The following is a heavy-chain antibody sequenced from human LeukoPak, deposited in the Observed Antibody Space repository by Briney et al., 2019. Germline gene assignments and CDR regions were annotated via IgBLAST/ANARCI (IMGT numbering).Heavy chain of an antibody. V-gene: IGHV4-31*03. Sequence: SQTLSLTCTVSGGSISSGGHFWSWIRQHPGKGLEWIGYIYYSGSTYYNPSLKSRVTISVDTSKNQFSLRLNSVTAADTAVYYCTRDGPRSSGYPDTWGQGTLVTVSS. D-gene: IGHD3-22*01. CDR2: IYYSGST. J-gene: IGHJ5*02. CDR3: TRDGPRSSGYPDT. CDR1: GGSISSGGHF.